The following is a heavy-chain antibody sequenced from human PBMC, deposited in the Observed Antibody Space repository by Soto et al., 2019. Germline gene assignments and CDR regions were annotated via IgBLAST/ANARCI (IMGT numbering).Heavy chain of an antibody. V-gene: IGHV4-59*01. CDR3: ARVDYGDYSY. D-gene: IGHD4-17*01. Sequence: SETLSLTCTVSGGSISSYYWSWIRQPPGKGLEWIGYIYYSGSTNYNPSLKSRVTMSLDTSKNQFSLKLSSVTAADSAVYYCARVDYGDYSYWGQGTLVTVSS. J-gene: IGHJ4*02. CDR1: GGSISSYY. CDR2: IYYSGST.